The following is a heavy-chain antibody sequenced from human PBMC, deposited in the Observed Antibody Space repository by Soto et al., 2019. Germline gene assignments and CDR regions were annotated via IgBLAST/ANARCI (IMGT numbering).Heavy chain of an antibody. V-gene: IGHV3-23*01. CDR2: ISGSGGST. CDR3: AKGDSGSYWAPNFHY. CDR1: GFTFSSYA. J-gene: IGHJ4*02. D-gene: IGHD1-26*01. Sequence: AGSLSLSCAASGFTFSSYATSWVRQAPGKGLEWVSAISGSGGSTYYADSVKGRFTISRENSKNTLYLQMKSLRAEDTAVYYCAKGDSGSYWAPNFHYPCPGAMVTVST.